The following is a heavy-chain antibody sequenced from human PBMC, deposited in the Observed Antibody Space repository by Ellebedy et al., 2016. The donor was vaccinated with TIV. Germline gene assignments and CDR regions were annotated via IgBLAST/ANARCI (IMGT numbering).Heavy chain of an antibody. D-gene: IGHD3-10*01. CDR2: INAGNGNT. CDR1: GFTFSSYG. Sequence: GESLKISXAASGFTFSSYGMHWVRQAPGQRLEWMGWINAGNGNTKYSQKFQGRVTITRDTSASTAYMELSSLRSEDTAVYYCASLWFGEFEDDAFDIWGQGTMVTVSS. J-gene: IGHJ3*02. V-gene: IGHV1-3*01. CDR3: ASLWFGEFEDDAFDI.